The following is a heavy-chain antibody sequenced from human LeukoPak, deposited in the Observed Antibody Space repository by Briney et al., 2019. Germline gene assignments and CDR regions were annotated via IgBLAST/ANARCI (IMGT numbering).Heavy chain of an antibody. CDR1: GFTFDDYG. CDR3: ARESSSGSWYYFDY. J-gene: IGHJ4*02. D-gene: IGHD6-19*01. Sequence: PGGSLRLSCAASGFTFDDYGMSWVRQAPGKGLEWVSGINWNGSSTGYADSVKGRFTISRDNAKNSLYLQMNSLRAEDTALYYCARESSSGSWYYFDYWGQGTLVTVSS. CDR2: INWNGSST. V-gene: IGHV3-20*04.